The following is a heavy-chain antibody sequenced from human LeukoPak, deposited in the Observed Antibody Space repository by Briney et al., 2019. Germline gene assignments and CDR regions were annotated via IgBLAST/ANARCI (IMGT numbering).Heavy chain of an antibody. CDR1: GGSINTYY. V-gene: IGHV4-59*08. D-gene: IGHD3-10*01. CDR3: ARLFSRVVRALTMPYYFDY. CDR2: IHYSGSIT. Sequence: SETLSLTCTVSGGSINTYYWSWIRQPPGKGLEWMGYIHYSGSITNYNPSLKSRVTISVDTPKNQFSLKLNSVTAADTAVYHCARLFSRVVRALTMPYYFDYWGQGTLVTVSS. J-gene: IGHJ4*02.